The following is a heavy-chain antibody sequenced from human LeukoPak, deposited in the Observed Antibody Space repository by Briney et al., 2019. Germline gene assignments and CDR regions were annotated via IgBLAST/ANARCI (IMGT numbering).Heavy chain of an antibody. V-gene: IGHV1-46*01. Sequence: GASVKVSCKASGYTFTSYYMHWVRQAPGQGLEWMGIINPSGGSTSYAQKFQGRVTMTRDTSISTAYMELSRLRSDDTAVYYCARPRVAAGDWFDPWGQGTLVTVSS. J-gene: IGHJ5*02. CDR3: ARPRVAAGDWFDP. CDR1: GYTFTSYY. D-gene: IGHD6-13*01. CDR2: INPSGGST.